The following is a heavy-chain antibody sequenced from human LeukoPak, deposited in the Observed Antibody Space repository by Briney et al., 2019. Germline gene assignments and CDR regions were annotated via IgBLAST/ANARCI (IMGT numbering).Heavy chain of an antibody. Sequence: GSSVKVSCKASGGTFSSYAISWVRQAPGQGLGWMGGIIPIFGTANYAQKFQGRVTITTDESTSTAYMELSSLRSEDTAVYYCARGWDLLHGAFDIWGQGTMVTVSS. D-gene: IGHD1-26*01. CDR2: IIPIFGTA. CDR1: GGTFSSYA. V-gene: IGHV1-69*05. CDR3: ARGWDLLHGAFDI. J-gene: IGHJ3*02.